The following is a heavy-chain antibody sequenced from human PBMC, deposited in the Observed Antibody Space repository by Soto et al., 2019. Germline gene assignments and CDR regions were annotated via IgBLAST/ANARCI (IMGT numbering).Heavy chain of an antibody. J-gene: IGHJ4*02. Sequence: QVQLQESGPGLVKPSQTLSLTCTVSGGSISSGGYYWSWIRQHPGKGLEWIGYIYYSGSTYYNPSLKRRVTISVETSKNQLSLKLSSVTAADTAVYDCARDRPYGDYPLDSWGQGTLVTVSS. D-gene: IGHD4-17*01. CDR1: GGSISSGGYY. CDR2: IYYSGST. CDR3: ARDRPYGDYPLDS. V-gene: IGHV4-31*03.